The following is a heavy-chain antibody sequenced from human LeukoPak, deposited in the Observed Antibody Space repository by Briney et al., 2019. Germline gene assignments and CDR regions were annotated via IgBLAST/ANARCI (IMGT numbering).Heavy chain of an antibody. V-gene: IGHV3-74*01. CDR2: IKSDGITI. Sequence: GGSLRLSCAASGFTFSNYMMHWVRQAPGKGPVWVSRIKSDGITITYADSVKGRFTISRDNSKNTLYLQMNSLRAEDTAVYYCAKDLRGSGTYYFDYWGQGTLVIVSS. CDR3: AKDLRGSGTYYFDY. J-gene: IGHJ4*02. CDR1: GFTFSNYM. D-gene: IGHD3-16*01.